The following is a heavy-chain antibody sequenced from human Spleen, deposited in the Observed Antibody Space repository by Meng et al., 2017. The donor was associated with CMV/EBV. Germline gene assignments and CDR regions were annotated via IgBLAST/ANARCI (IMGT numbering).Heavy chain of an antibody. Sequence: GGSLRLSCAASGFIFRNHGMHWVRQAPGKGLEWVAFIRYDGNTKYYTDSVRGRFTISRDDSKNTLYLQVNALRTEDTALYYCAKDSDSSQVSPPGAWGQGTLVTVSS. CDR3: AKDSDSSQVSPPGA. J-gene: IGHJ5*02. D-gene: IGHD6-13*01. V-gene: IGHV3-30*02. CDR2: IRYDGNTK. CDR1: GFIFRNHG.